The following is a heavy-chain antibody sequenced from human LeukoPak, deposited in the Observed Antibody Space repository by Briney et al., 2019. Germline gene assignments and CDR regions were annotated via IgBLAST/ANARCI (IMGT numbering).Heavy chain of an antibody. J-gene: IGHJ4*02. Sequence: AETLSLTCTVSGGSISSYYWSWIRQPAGKGLEWIGRIYTSGSTNYNPSLKSRVTISVDKSKNQFSLKLSSVTAADTAVYYCAKHSGWSFDYWGQGTLVTVSS. CDR1: GGSISSYY. V-gene: IGHV4-4*07. CDR3: AKHSGWSFDY. CDR2: IYTSGST. D-gene: IGHD6-19*01.